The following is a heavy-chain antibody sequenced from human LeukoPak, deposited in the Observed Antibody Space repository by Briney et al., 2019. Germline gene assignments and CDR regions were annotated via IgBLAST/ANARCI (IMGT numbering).Heavy chain of an antibody. D-gene: IGHD3-22*01. Sequence: SETLSLTCTVSGGSISSYYWSWIRQPAGKGLEWIGRIYTSGSTDYNPSLKSRVTMSVDTSKNQFSLKLSSVTAADTAVYYCARSPRDDSSGYYGTHDYWGQGTLVTVSS. CDR3: ARSPRDDSSGYYGTHDY. CDR1: GGSISSYY. J-gene: IGHJ4*02. V-gene: IGHV4-4*07. CDR2: IYTSGST.